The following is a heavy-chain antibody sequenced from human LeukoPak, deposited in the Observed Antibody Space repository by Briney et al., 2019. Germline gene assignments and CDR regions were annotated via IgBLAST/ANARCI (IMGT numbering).Heavy chain of an antibody. Sequence: GGSLRLSCAASGFTFNRYAMSWVRQAPGMGLEWVTVITGSGGNTYLADSVKGRLTVSRDNSKNTLYLHMNSLRAEDTAVYHCAKGPNDDSNYLFDHWGQGTLVTVSS. CDR2: ITGSGGNT. CDR3: AKGPNDDSNYLFDH. D-gene: IGHD4-11*01. V-gene: IGHV3-23*01. CDR1: GFTFNRYA. J-gene: IGHJ5*02.